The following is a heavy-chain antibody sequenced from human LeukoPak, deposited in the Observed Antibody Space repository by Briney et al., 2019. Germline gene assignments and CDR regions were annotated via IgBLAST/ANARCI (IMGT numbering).Heavy chain of an antibody. CDR2: IKHDGSEK. D-gene: IGHD3-10*01. J-gene: IGHJ1*01. Sequence: PGGSLRLSCAASGFTFGNFWMTWVRQAPGKGLEWVANIKHDGSEKYYVDSVKGRFTISRDNAKNSLYLQMNSLRIEDTAVYYCVKDLMRDRWFGESWGQGTLVTVSS. CDR1: GFTFGNFW. V-gene: IGHV3-7*01. CDR3: VKDLMRDRWFGES.